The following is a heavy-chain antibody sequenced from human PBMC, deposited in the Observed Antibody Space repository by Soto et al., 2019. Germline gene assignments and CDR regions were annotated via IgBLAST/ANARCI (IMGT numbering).Heavy chain of an antibody. CDR1: GGSISSGGYY. D-gene: IGHD5-18*01. CDR3: ARDERGYSYGFKCEP. Sequence: QVQLQESGPGLVKPSQTLSLTCTVSGGSISSGGYYWSWIRQHPGKGLEWIGYIYYSGSTYYNPSLKSRVTISVDTSKSQCSLKLSSVTAADTAVYYCARDERGYSYGFKCEPWGQGTLVTVS. J-gene: IGHJ5*02. CDR2: IYYSGST. V-gene: IGHV4-31*03.